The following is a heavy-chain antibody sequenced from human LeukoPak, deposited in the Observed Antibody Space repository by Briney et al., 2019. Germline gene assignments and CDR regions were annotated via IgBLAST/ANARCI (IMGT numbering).Heavy chain of an antibody. J-gene: IGHJ4*02. CDR2: IKPDGSGQ. Sequence: GGSLRLSCAASGFTFSSYWLNWVRQAPGKGLEWVANIKPDGSGQYYVDSVKGRFSISRDNAKNSLYLQMNSLRAEDTAVYYCAREGGHGYGYDYWGQGTLVTVSS. CDR3: AREGGHGYGYDY. D-gene: IGHD5-18*01. V-gene: IGHV3-7*01. CDR1: GFTFSSYW.